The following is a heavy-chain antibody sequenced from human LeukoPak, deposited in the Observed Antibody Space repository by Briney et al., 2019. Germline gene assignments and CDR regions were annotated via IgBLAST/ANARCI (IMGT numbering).Heavy chain of an antibody. Sequence: SVKVSCKASGYTFTAYYMYWVRQAPGQGLEWMGGIIPIFGTANYAQKFQGRVTITADESTSTAYMELSSLRSEDTAVYYCAPPGGIVPWGQGTLVTVSS. CDR1: GYTFTAYY. V-gene: IGHV1-69*13. D-gene: IGHD2-15*01. J-gene: IGHJ5*02. CDR2: IIPIFGTA. CDR3: APPGGIVP.